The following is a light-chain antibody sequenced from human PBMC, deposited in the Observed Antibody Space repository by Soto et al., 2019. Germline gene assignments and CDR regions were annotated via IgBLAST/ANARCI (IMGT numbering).Light chain of an antibody. Sequence: EIVLTQSPATLSLSPGERATLSCRASQSVSRYLAWYQHKPGQAPRLLIYDTSNRATGIPARFSGSGSGTDFTLTISSLEPEDFAVYYCQQRSNWPPTFGQGTKVDNK. V-gene: IGKV3-11*01. J-gene: IGKJ1*01. CDR2: DTS. CDR3: QQRSNWPPT. CDR1: QSVSRY.